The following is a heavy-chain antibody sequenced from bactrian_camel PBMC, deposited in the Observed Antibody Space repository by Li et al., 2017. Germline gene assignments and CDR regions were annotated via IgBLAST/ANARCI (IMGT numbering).Heavy chain of an antibody. D-gene: IGHD5*01. J-gene: IGHJ7*01. CDR1: GFPIDRSC. CDR2: IYRPGGTG. V-gene: IGHV3S6*01. Sequence: VQLVESGGGSVQPGGSLRLACEVSGFPIDRSCVGWFRQATGKEREWIASIYRPGGTGNYKDSVKGRFTISQDNAENTLYLQMNNLTTEDTALYYCTTSVAHTGYAMGSWGKGTQVTVS.